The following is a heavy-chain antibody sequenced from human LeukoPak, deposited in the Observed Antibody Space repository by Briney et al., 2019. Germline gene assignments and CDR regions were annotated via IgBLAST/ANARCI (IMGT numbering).Heavy chain of an antibody. V-gene: IGHV1-46*01. J-gene: IGHJ3*02. CDR2: INPSGGST. D-gene: IGHD3-10*01. CDR3: STHAPRPDYGSGLIDAFDI. CDR1: GYTFTSYY. Sequence: ASVKVSCKASGYTFTSYYMHWVRQAPGQGLEWMGIINPSGGSTSYAQKFQGRVTMTRDTSTSTVYMELSSLRSEDTAVYYCSTHAPRPDYGSGLIDAFDIWGQGTMVTVSS.